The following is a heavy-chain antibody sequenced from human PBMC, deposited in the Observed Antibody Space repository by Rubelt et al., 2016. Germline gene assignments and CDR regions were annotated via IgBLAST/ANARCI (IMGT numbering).Heavy chain of an antibody. Sequence: EVQLVESGGGLVQPGGSLRLSCAASGFTFSSYAMSWVRQAPGKGLEWVSYISSSSSTIYYADSGKGRFTSSRDNAKNSLYLQMNSLRAEDTAVYYCARQEEVYYGSGSTPFDYWGQGTLVTVSS. J-gene: IGHJ4*02. CDR3: ARQEEVYYGSGSTPFDY. D-gene: IGHD3-10*01. CDR2: ISSSSSTI. V-gene: IGHV3-48*04. CDR1: GFTFSSYA.